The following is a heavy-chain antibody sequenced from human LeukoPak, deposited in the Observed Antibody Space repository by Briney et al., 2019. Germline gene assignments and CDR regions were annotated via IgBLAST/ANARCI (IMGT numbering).Heavy chain of an antibody. J-gene: IGHJ4*02. D-gene: IGHD4-23*01. CDR2: IRREAYGGTT. CDR1: GFTFGDYA. CDR3: TNDFGGNSGSGY. Sequence: PGGSLRLSCTASGFTFGDYAMSWFRQAPGKGLEWVGFIRREAYGGTTEYAASVEGRFTISRDDSKSIAYLQMNSLKTEDTAIYYCTNDFGGNSGSGYWGQGTLVTVSS. V-gene: IGHV3-49*03.